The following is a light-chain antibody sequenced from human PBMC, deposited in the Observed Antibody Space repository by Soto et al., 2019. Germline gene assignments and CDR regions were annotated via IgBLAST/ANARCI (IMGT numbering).Light chain of an antibody. V-gene: IGKV3-20*01. CDR1: QSVTNNY. Sequence: EIVLTQSPGTLSLSPGERATLSCRASQSVTNNYFAWYQQKPGQAPRLLIYGVSSRATGIPDRFSGSGSGTDFTLTVNRLEPEDFAVYYCQHYGGSPLYTFGRWTKLEIK. CDR2: GVS. J-gene: IGKJ2*01. CDR3: QHYGGSPLYT.